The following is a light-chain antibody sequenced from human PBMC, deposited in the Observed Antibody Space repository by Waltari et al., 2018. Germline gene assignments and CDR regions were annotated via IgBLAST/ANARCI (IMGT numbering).Light chain of an antibody. J-gene: IGKJ1*01. CDR3: QQYDNYWT. V-gene: IGKV1-5*03. CDR2: RAS. Sequence: DTQMTQSPSTLSPSVGDRVTITCRASLRLTNWLAWYKQKPGKGLKLLVSRASNLESGVPASISGSGSETEFTHTISSLQPEELATYYCQQYDNYWTFGQGTKVEIK. CDR1: LRLTNW.